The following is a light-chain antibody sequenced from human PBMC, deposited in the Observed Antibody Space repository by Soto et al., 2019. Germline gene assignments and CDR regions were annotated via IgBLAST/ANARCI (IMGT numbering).Light chain of an antibody. V-gene: IGKV1-5*03. CDR2: KAS. J-gene: IGKJ2*01. CDR1: QSINSW. CDR3: QQYNSYPYT. Sequence: DIQMTQSPSTLSASVGDRVTITCRASQSINSWLAWYQQKPGTAPKVLIYKASSLQSGVPSRFSGSGSGTEFTLTISSLQPDDFATYYCQQYNSYPYTFSQGTKLEIK.